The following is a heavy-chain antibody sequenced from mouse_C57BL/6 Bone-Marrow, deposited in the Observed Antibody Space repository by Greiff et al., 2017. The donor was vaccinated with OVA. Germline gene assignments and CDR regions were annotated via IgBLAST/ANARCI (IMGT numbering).Heavy chain of an antibody. V-gene: IGHV1-55*01. CDR1: GYTFTSYW. CDR2: IYPGSGST. CDR3: ECRKYRCSYWYFDV. D-gene: IGHD2-3*01. Sequence: QVQLQQPGAELVKPGASVKMSCKASGYTFTSYWINWVQQRPGQGIEWIGDIYPGSGSTNYNEKFKSKATLTVETSSSTAYMQLSSLTSEESAELVYECRKYRCSYWYFDVWGRGTTVTVSS. J-gene: IGHJ1*03.